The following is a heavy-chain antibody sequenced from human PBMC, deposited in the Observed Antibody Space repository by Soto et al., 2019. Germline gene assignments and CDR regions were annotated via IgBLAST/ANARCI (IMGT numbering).Heavy chain of an antibody. D-gene: IGHD6-13*01. J-gene: IGHJ5*02. V-gene: IGHV1-69*06. CDR1: GGTFSSSA. Sequence: SVKVSCKXSGGTFSSSAISWVRQAPGQGLEWMGGIIPIFGTANYAQKFQGRVTITADKSTSTAYMELSSLRSEDTAVYYCARLYSSSWLGGWFDPWGQGTLVTVSS. CDR3: ARLYSSSWLGGWFDP. CDR2: IIPIFGTA.